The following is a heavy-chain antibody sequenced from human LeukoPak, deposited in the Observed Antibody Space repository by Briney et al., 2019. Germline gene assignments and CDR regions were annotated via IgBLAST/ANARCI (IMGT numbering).Heavy chain of an antibody. V-gene: IGHV1-69*04. CDR3: ARRGQSVSDV. J-gene: IGHJ6*02. CDR2: IIPILGIA. D-gene: IGHD5-12*01. Sequence: ASVKVSCKASRGTFSSYAISWVRQAPGQGLEWMGRIIPILGIANYAQKFQGRVTLTADKSTSTAYMELSSLRSEDTAVYYCARRGQSVSDVWGQGTTVTVSS. CDR1: RGTFSSYA.